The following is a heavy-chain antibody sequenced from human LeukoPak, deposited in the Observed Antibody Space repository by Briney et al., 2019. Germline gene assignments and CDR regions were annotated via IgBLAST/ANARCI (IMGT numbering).Heavy chain of an antibody. CDR1: GYSFTSYW. D-gene: IGHD6-13*01. Sequence: GESLKISCKGSGYSFTSYWIGWVRQMPAKGLGWRGIIYPGDSETRYSPSFQGEVTISADKCISTAYLQWSRLKASDTAMYSWARCARAAAGLYYFDYWGQGTLVTVSA. J-gene: IGHJ4*02. CDR2: IYPGDSET. V-gene: IGHV5-51*01. CDR3: ARCARAAAGLYYFDY.